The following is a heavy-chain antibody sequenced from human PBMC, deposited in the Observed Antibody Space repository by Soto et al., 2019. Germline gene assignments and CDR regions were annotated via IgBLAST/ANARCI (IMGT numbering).Heavy chain of an antibody. CDR1: GYTFTSYA. J-gene: IGHJ6*03. CDR3: ARVLLWSAVESYYYYYYMDV. V-gene: IGHV1-3*01. Sequence: QVQLVQSGAEVKKPGASVKVSCKASGYTFTSYAMHWVRQAPGQRLEWMGWINAGNGNTKYSQKFQGRVTITRDTSASTAYMELSSLRSEDTAVYYCARVLLWSAVESYYYYYYMDVWGKGTTVTVSS. CDR2: INAGNGNT. D-gene: IGHD3-3*01.